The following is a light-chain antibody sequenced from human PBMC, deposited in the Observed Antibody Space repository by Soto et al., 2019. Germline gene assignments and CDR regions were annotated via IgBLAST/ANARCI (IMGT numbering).Light chain of an antibody. V-gene: IGLV2-14*01. Sequence: QSVLTQPASVSGSPGQSITISRTGASSDVGLYDFVSWYQQHPGKAPKLLIYEVTYRPSGVSSRFSGSKSGNTASLTISGLQAEDEADYYCNSYTRFSTYVFGTGTKVTVL. CDR2: EVT. J-gene: IGLJ1*01. CDR3: NSYTRFSTYV. CDR1: SSDVGLYDF.